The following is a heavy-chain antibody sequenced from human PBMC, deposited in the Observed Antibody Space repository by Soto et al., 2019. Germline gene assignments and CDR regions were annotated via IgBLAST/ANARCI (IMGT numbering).Heavy chain of an antibody. CDR3: TKRIGAYAMDV. V-gene: IGHV3-73*01. CDR1: GFTFSGSS. CDR2: IRGKTDTYAT. Sequence: GGSLRLSCAASGFTFSGSSMHWVRQASGKGLEWVGRIRGKTDTYATAYAAPVRGRFTISRDDSKNTACLQMNSLKTEDTAVYFCTKRIGAYAMDVWGQGTTVTVSS. D-gene: IGHD6-13*01. J-gene: IGHJ6*02.